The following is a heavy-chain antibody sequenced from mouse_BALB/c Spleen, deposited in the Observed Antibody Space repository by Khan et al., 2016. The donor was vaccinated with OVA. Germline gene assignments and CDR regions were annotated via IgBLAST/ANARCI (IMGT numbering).Heavy chain of an antibody. CDR2: ISSFAYSI. V-gene: IGHV5-15*02. J-gene: IGHJ3*01. CDR3: TRGGFAY. CDR1: GFTFIDYG. Sequence: EVELVESGGGLVQPGGSRKLSCAASGFTFIDYGMAWVRQTPGKGPAWIAFISSFAYSIYYADTVTGRFTISRENAKNTLYPEMSSLMSDDTAMYYCTRGGFAYWGQGSLVTVS.